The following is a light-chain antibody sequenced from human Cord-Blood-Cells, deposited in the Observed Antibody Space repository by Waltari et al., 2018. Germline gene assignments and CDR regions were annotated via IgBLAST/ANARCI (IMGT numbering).Light chain of an antibody. CDR3: SLYTSKSTWG. J-gene: IGLJ3*02. CDR1: SSDVGGYNY. V-gene: IGLV2-14*01. CDR2: DAS. Sequence: QSALTQPASVSGSPGQSITISCTGTSSDVGGYNYVSWYQQHPGKAPKLMIYDASNRPSGFSKRLSGHKAGNAASVLRCGLEAGDGSFYFCSLYTSKSTWGFGGGTKPTVL.